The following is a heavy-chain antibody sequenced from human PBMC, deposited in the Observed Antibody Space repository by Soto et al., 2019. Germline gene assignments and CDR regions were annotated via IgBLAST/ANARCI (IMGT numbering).Heavy chain of an antibody. CDR1: GGSISSGGYY. V-gene: IGHV4-31*03. D-gene: IGHD6-13*01. CDR2: IYYSGST. J-gene: IGHJ5*02. Sequence: SETLSLTCTVSGGSISSGGYYWSWIRQHPGKGLEWIGYIYYSGSTYYNPSLKSRVTISVDTSKNQFSLKLSSVTAADTAVYYCARDLEQQLMAFDPWGQGTLVTVSS. CDR3: ARDLEQQLMAFDP.